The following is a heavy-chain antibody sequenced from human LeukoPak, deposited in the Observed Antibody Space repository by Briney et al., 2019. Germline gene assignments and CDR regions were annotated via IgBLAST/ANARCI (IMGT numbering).Heavy chain of an antibody. CDR3: AKYYYDRRGPYSWVFDY. CDR1: GFTFSDYA. V-gene: IGHV3-23*03. CDR2: IFAGGGAA. Sequence: GGSLRLSCPVSGFTFSDYAMTWVRQAPGKGLEWVSSIFAGGGAALYADSVRGRFTIFRDDSKSTLFLQMHSLRAEDTAIYYCAKYYYDRRGPYSWVFDYWGQGTLVTVSS. D-gene: IGHD3-22*01. J-gene: IGHJ4*02.